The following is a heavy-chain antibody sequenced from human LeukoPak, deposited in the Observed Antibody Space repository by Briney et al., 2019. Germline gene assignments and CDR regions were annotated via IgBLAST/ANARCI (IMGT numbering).Heavy chain of an antibody. D-gene: IGHD6-13*01. J-gene: IGHJ4*02. CDR3: ARSSGISAAHKY. Sequence: SETLSLTCTVSGGSFSSSSYYWGWLRQPPGMGLEWLGSIYYGGSTYDNASLKSRVTISVDTSKNQFSLKLSSVTAADTAVYYCARSSGISAAHKYWGQGTLVTVSS. CDR2: IYYGGST. CDR1: GGSFSSSSYY. V-gene: IGHV4-39*01.